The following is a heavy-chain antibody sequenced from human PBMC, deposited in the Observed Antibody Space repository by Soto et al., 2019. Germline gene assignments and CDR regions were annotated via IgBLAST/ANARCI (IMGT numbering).Heavy chain of an antibody. CDR1: GCPFSFYG. CDR3: ARDDAFDNENGFDM. CDR2: IVSDGSAI. Sequence: GWLRRSGTDSGCPFSFYGFHGVRQSPGKGLEWLGVIVSDGSAIYHADSLEGRFFISRGNSKDILYLQMNSLRVEDTAVYYCARDDAFDNENGFDMWGQGTMVTV. D-gene: IGHD3-3*02. V-gene: IGHV3-33*01. J-gene: IGHJ3*02.